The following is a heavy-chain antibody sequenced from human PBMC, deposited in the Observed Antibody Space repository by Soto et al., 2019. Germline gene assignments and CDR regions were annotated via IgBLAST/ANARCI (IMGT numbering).Heavy chain of an antibody. J-gene: IGHJ4*02. CDR2: TYYRSKWYN. CDR3: ARGRAEQQLVPTFFFYFDY. CDR1: GDSVSSNSAA. D-gene: IGHD6-13*01. V-gene: IGHV6-1*01. Sequence: SQTLSLTCAISGDSVSSNSAAWNWIRQSPSRGLEWLGRTYYRSKWYNDYAVSVKSRITINPDTSKNQFSLQLNSVTPEDTAGYYCARGRAEQQLVPTFFFYFDYWGQGTLVTVSS.